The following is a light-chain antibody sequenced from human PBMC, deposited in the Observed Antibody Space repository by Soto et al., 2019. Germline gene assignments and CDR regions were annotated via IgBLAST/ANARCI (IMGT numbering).Light chain of an antibody. V-gene: IGKV3-20*01. CDR3: QQYGTSPPWT. CDR1: QSISSSS. Sequence: EIVLTQSPGALSLSPGERATLSCRASQSISSSSLAWYQQKPGQAPRLLIYGASSRATDIPDRFGGSGSGTDFTLTISRLEPEDFAVYYCQQYGTSPPWTFGQGTKVEIK. J-gene: IGKJ1*01. CDR2: GAS.